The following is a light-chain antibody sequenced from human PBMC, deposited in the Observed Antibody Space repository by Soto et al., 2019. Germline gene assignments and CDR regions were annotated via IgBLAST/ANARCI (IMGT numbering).Light chain of an antibody. Sequence: QSALTQPASVSGSPGQSITISCIGTSSDVGGYNYVSWYQQHPGKAPKLMIYEVSNRPSGVSNRFSGSKSGNTASLTISGLQAEDEADYYCSSYTSSSHVVFGGGTKVTVL. CDR2: EVS. V-gene: IGLV2-14*01. J-gene: IGLJ2*01. CDR1: SSDVGGYNY. CDR3: SSYTSSSHVV.